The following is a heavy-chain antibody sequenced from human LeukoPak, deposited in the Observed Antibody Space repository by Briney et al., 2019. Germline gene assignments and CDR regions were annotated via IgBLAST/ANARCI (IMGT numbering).Heavy chain of an antibody. CDR1: GYTFTSYD. CDR3: ARGKIIAARFYYCYYYMDV. V-gene: IGHV1-8*01. J-gene: IGHJ6*03. D-gene: IGHD6-6*01. Sequence: ASVKVSCKASGYTFTSYDINWVRQATGQGLEWMGWMNPNSGNTGYAQKFQGRVTMTRNTSISTAYMELSSLRSEDTAVYYCARGKIIAARFYYCYYYMDVWGKGTTVTVSS. CDR2: MNPNSGNT.